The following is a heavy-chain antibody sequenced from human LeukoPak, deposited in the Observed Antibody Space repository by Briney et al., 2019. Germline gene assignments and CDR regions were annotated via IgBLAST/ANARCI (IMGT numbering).Heavy chain of an antibody. V-gene: IGHV3-30*02. CDR1: GFTFSRYG. CDR2: IRDDGSTR. CDR3: VRESRPGGAMGLYHNLDY. D-gene: IGHD1-1*01. J-gene: IGHJ4*02. Sequence: GGSLRLSCAASGFTFSRYGLHWVRQAPGKGLEWVAFIRDDGSTRYYADSVKGRFTISRDNTKNLLFLEMNNLRGDDTAIYYCVRESRPGGAMGLYHNLDYWGQGTLVAVSS.